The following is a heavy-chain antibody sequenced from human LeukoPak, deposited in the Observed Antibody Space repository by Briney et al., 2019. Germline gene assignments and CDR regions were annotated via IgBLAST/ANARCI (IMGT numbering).Heavy chain of an antibody. J-gene: IGHJ4*02. D-gene: IGHD3-10*01. CDR1: GFTFSSYW. CDR2: IKQDGSEK. Sequence: GGSLRLSCAASGFTFSSYWMSWVRQAPGKGLEWVANIKQDGSEKYYVDSVKGRFTISSDNAKNSLYLQMNSLRAEDTAVYYCARDSGRDYGSGSYSHWGQGTLVTVSS. V-gene: IGHV3-7*01. CDR3: ARDSGRDYGSGSYSH.